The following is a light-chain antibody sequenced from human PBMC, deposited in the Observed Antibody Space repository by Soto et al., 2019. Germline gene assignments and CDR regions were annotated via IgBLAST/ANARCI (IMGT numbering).Light chain of an antibody. CDR2: GAS. CDR3: QQYGSSPIT. J-gene: IGKJ5*01. V-gene: IGKV3-20*01. Sequence: EIGMKQSPATLSVSPEERTTLSCRASQSLNDNLAWYQQKPGQAPRLLIYGASSRATGIPDRFSGSGSGTDFTLTISRREPEDLALYYCQQYGSSPITFGQGTRLEIK. CDR1: QSLNDN.